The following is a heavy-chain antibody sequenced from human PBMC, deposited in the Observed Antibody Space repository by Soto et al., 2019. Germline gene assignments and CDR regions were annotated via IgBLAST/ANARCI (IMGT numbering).Heavy chain of an antibody. J-gene: IGHJ5*02. Sequence: QVQLQESGPGVVEPSETLSLTCTVSGGSISSYYWSWIRQPPGKGVEWIGYIYYSGSTNYNPSLKSRVTISVDTSKNQFSLKLSSVTAADTAVYYCARDTAAAGTNRFDPWGQGTLVTVSS. CDR3: ARDTAAAGTNRFDP. V-gene: IGHV4-59*01. D-gene: IGHD6-13*01. CDR1: GGSISSYY. CDR2: IYYSGST.